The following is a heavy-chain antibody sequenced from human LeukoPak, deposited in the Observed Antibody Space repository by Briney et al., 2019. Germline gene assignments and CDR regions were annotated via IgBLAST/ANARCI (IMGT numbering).Heavy chain of an antibody. D-gene: IGHD6-19*01. CDR1: GYTFTSYD. CDR3: ARVDSSGWSVDY. Sequence: ASVKVSCKASGYTFTSYDINWVRQATGQGLEWMGWMNPNSGNTGYAQKFQGRVTITRNTSISTAYMELSSLRSEDTAVYYCARVDSSGWSVDYWGQGTLVTVSS. V-gene: IGHV1-8*03. CDR2: MNPNSGNT. J-gene: IGHJ4*02.